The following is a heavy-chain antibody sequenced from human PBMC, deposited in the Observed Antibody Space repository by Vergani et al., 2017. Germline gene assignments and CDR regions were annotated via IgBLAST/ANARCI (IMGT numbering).Heavy chain of an antibody. V-gene: IGHV3-7*01. CDR1: GFIFSSYW. D-gene: IGHD2-15*01. Sequence: EVQLVESGGGLVQPGGSLRLSCAASGFIFSSYWMHWVRQAPGKGLEWVAAIKEDGSKKQYVDSVKGRFNISRDNAKKPLYLQMNSLRGEDTAVYYCARGYSLGSYWGQGTLVTVSS. CDR3: ARGYSLGSY. J-gene: IGHJ4*02. CDR2: IKEDGSKK.